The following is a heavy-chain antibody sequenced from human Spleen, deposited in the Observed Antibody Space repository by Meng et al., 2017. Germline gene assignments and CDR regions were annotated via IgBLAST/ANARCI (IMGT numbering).Heavy chain of an antibody. V-gene: IGHV1-2*06. J-gene: IGHJ4*02. CDR1: GYTFTGYY. CDR3: TRDRSRYFDY. CDR2: INPNSGGT. Sequence: QVQLVQSGAEVKKPGASVRVSCKASGYTFTGYYIHWVRQAPGQGLEWMGRINPNSGGTNYAQKFQGRVTMTSDTSTNTVYMELTSLRSDDTAMYYCTRDRSRYFDYWGQGTLVTVSS.